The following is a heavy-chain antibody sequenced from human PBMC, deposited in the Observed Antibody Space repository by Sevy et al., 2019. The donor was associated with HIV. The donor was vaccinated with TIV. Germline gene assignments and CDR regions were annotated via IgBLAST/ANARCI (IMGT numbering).Heavy chain of an antibody. CDR3: ARGSKTWIQLWKGDY. CDR1: GFTFSSYG. Sequence: GGSLRLSCAASGFTFSSYGMHWVRQAPGKGLEWVAVLWYDGSNKYYADSVKGRFTISRDNSKNTLYLQMNSLRAEDTAVYYCARGSKTWIQLWKGDYWGQGTLVTVSS. V-gene: IGHV3-33*01. J-gene: IGHJ4*02. D-gene: IGHD5-18*01. CDR2: LWYDGSNK.